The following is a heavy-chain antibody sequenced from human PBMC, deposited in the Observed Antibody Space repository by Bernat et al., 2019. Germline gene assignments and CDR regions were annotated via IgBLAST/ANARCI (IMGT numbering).Heavy chain of an antibody. D-gene: IGHD3-3*01. V-gene: IGHV4-34*01. CDR2: INHSGST. J-gene: IGHJ4*02. Sequence: QVQLQQWGAGLLKPSETLSLTCAVYGGSFSGYYWSWIRQPPGKGLEWIGEINHSGSTNYNPSLKSRVTISVDTSKNQFSLKLSSVTPADTAVYYCARGRSRQFDFWSGYYEEPNFDYWGQGTLVTVSS. CDR1: GGSFSGYY. CDR3: ARGRSRQFDFWSGYYEEPNFDY.